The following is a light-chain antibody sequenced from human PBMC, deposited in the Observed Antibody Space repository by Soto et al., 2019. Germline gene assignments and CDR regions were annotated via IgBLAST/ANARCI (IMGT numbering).Light chain of an antibody. V-gene: IGLV2-8*01. CDR3: SSYAGINNLI. CDR1: SSDVGFYNY. J-gene: IGLJ2*01. CDR2: EVN. Sequence: QSVLTQPPSASGSPGQSVTISWTGTSSDVGFYNYVSWFQQHPGKAPKLIIYEVNKRPSGVPDRFSGSKSGNTASLTVSGLQAEDEADYYCSSYAGINNLIFGGGTKLTVL.